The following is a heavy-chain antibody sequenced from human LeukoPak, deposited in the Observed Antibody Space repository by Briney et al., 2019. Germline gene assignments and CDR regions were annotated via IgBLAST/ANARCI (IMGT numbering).Heavy chain of an antibody. V-gene: IGHV6-1*01. D-gene: IGHD3-22*01. J-gene: IGHJ5*02. CDR1: GDSVSSNSAA. Sequence: NPSQTLSLTCAISGDSVSSNSAAWNWIRQSPSRGLEWLGRTYYRSKWYNDYAVSVKSRITINPDTSRNQFSLQLNSVTPEDTAVYYCAREPRYYYDSSGYKGFDPWGQGTLVTVSS. CDR3: AREPRYYYDSSGYKGFDP. CDR2: TYYRSKWYN.